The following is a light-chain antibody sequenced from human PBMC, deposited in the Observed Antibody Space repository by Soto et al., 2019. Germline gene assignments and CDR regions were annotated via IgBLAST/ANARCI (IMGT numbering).Light chain of an antibody. CDR3: QQYNNWLYT. V-gene: IGKV3-15*01. J-gene: IGKJ2*01. CDR2: GAS. Sequence: EIVMTQSPATLSVSPGERATLSCRASQNVNSNLAWYQQRPGQAPRLLIYGASTRATDSPARFSGSGSGTEFTLTISSLQSEDFAVYYCQQYNNWLYTFGQGTKLEIK. CDR1: QNVNSN.